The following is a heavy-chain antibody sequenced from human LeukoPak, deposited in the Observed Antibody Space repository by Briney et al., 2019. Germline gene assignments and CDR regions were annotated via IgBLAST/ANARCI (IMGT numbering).Heavy chain of an antibody. CDR1: GGTFSSYA. D-gene: IGHD3-22*01. CDR2: IIPILGIA. Sequence: ASVKVSCKPSGGTFSSYAISWVRQAPGQGLEWMGRIIPILGIANYAQKFQGRVTITADKSTSTAYMELSSLRSEDTAVYYCASIPPSYYYDSSGYVWGQGTLVTVSS. CDR3: ASIPPSYYYDSSGYV. V-gene: IGHV1-69*04. J-gene: IGHJ4*02.